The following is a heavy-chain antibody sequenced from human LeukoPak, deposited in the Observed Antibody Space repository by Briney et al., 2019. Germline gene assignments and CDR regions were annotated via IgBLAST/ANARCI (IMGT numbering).Heavy chain of an antibody. CDR3: ARRSTVTNWFDP. CDR2: IYYSGST. D-gene: IGHD4-17*01. Sequence: SETLSLTCTVSGGSISSSSYYWGWIRQPPGKGLEWIGSIYYSGSTYCNPSLKSRVTISVDTSKNQFSLKLSSVTAADTAVYYCARRSTVTNWFDPWGQGTLVTVSS. J-gene: IGHJ5*02. CDR1: GGSISSSSYY. V-gene: IGHV4-39*01.